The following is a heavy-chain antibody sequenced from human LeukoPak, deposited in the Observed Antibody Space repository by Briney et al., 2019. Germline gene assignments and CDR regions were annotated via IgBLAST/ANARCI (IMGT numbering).Heavy chain of an antibody. CDR3: ARRGSSGWYY. Sequence: SETLSLTCTVSGGSISSSSYYWGWIRQPPGKGLEWIGSIYYSGSTYYDPSLKRRVTISVETSKNQFSLKLSAVTAADTAVYYCARRGSSGWYYWGQGTLVSVSS. V-gene: IGHV4-39*07. CDR2: IYYSGST. D-gene: IGHD6-19*01. J-gene: IGHJ4*02. CDR1: GGSISSSSYY.